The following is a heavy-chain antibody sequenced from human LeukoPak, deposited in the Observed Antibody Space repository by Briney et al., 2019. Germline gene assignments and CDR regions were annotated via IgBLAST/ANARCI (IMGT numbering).Heavy chain of an antibody. V-gene: IGHV3-48*04. J-gene: IGHJ3*02. CDR3: ARDHPVGATAYDAFDI. Sequence: GGSLRLSCAASGFTFSSYSMNWVRQAPGKGLEWVSYISSSSSTIYYADSVKGRFTISRDNAKNSLYLQMNSLRAEDTAVYYCARDHPVGATAYDAFDIWGQGTMVTVSS. CDR1: GFTFSSYS. D-gene: IGHD1-26*01. CDR2: ISSSSSTI.